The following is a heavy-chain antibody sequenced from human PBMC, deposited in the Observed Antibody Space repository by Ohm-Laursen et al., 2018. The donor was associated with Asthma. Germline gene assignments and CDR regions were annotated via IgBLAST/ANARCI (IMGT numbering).Heavy chain of an antibody. Sequence: SSLRLSCAASGFTVSRYGMQWVRQAPGKGLEWVAGISYDGSNKYYGDSVKGRFTISRDNSKNTLYLQMNSLRAEDTGVYYCASYEVVTGILPMDVWGQGTTVTVSS. CDR2: ISYDGSNK. CDR1: GFTVSRYG. D-gene: IGHD2-21*02. V-gene: IGHV3-30*03. J-gene: IGHJ6*02. CDR3: ASYEVVTGILPMDV.